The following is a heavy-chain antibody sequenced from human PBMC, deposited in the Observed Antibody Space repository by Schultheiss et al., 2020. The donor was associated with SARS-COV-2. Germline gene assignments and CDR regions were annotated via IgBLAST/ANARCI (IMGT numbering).Heavy chain of an antibody. CDR1: GFTFSDYY. J-gene: IGHJ4*02. Sequence: GGSLRLSCAASGFTFSDYYMSWIRQAPGKGLEWVSYISSSGSTIYYADSVKGRFTISRDNAKNSLYLQMNSLRAEDTALYYCAKDKALYSSGWWDYWGQGTLVTVSS. CDR2: ISSSGSTI. D-gene: IGHD6-19*01. V-gene: IGHV3-11*01. CDR3: AKDKALYSSGWWDY.